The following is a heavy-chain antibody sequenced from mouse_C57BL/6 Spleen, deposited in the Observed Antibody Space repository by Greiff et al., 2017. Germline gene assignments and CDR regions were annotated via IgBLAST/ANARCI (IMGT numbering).Heavy chain of an antibody. CDR1: GYSITSGYY. J-gene: IGHJ1*03. D-gene: IGHD2-4*01. Sequence: EVKLQESGPGLVKPSQSLSLTCSVTGYSITSGYYWNWIRQFPGNKLEWMGYISYDGSNNYNPSLKNRISITRDTSKNQFFLKLNSVTTEDTATYYCARGDYDEYWYFDVWGTGTTVTVSS. V-gene: IGHV3-6*01. CDR2: ISYDGSN. CDR3: ARGDYDEYWYFDV.